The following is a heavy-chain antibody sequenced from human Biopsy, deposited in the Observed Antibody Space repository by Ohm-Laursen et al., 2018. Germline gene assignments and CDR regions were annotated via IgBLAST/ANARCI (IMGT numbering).Heavy chain of an antibody. CDR1: GGTFSSFG. CDR3: AKRGVERGRPLAY. D-gene: IGHD1-1*01. Sequence: GASVKVSCKASGGTFSSFGISWVRQAPGQGLEWMGEINSMFGTTNYAQTFQGRVTITADESTSTAYMEVSSLRSEDTAVYYCAKRGVERGRPLAYWGQGILVTVSS. CDR2: INSMFGTT. J-gene: IGHJ4*02. V-gene: IGHV1-69*13.